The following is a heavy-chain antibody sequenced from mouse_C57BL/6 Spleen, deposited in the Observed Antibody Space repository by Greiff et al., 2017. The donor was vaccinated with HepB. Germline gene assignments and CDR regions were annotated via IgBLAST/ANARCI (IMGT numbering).Heavy chain of an antibody. Sequence: VQLQQSGPGLVKPSQSLSLTCSVTGYSITSGYYWNWIRQFPGNKLEWMGYISYDGSNNYNPSLKNRISITRDTSKNQFFLKLNSVTTEDTATYYCAREIYYGNYEGFADWGQGTLVTVSA. D-gene: IGHD2-1*01. CDR3: AREIYYGNYEGFAD. V-gene: IGHV3-6*01. CDR1: GYSITSGYY. CDR2: ISYDGSN. J-gene: IGHJ3*01.